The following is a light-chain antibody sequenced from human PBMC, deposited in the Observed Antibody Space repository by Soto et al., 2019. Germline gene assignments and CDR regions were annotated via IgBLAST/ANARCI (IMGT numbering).Light chain of an antibody. J-gene: IGKJ1*01. CDR1: QSISSW. CDR2: DAS. CDR3: LQYNGYYRT. Sequence: DIQMTQSPSTLSASVGDRVIITCRASQSISSWLAWYQKKPGKAPKLLIFDASTLESGVPSRFSGSGSGTTFTLTISSLQSDDFATYYCLQYNGYYRTFGQGTKVDIK. V-gene: IGKV1-5*01.